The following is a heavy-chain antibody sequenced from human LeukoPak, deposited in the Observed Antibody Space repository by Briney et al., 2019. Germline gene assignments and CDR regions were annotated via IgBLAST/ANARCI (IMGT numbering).Heavy chain of an antibody. CDR2: INPSGGST. V-gene: IGHV1-46*01. CDR1: GYTFTSYD. Sequence: ASVKVSCKASGYTFTSYDMHWVRQAPGQGLEWMGIINPSGGSTSYAQKFQGRVTMTRDTSTSTVYMELSSLRSEDTAVYYCARESLGDCSGGSCSPNFDYWGQETLVTVSS. D-gene: IGHD2-15*01. CDR3: ARESLGDCSGGSCSPNFDY. J-gene: IGHJ4*02.